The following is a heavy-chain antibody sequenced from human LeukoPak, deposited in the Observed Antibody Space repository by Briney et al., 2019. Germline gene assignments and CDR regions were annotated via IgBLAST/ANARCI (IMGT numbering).Heavy chain of an antibody. CDR1: GFTFNNYW. D-gene: IGHD4-17*01. V-gene: IGHV3-33*08. CDR2: IWYDGSNK. Sequence: GGSLRLSCAASGFTFNNYWMHWVRQAPGKGLEWVAVIWYDGSNKYYADSVKGRFTISKDNSKNTLYLQMNSLRAEDTAVYYCARDDYGDYQGRMDVWGKGTTVTVSS. CDR3: ARDDYGDYQGRMDV. J-gene: IGHJ6*04.